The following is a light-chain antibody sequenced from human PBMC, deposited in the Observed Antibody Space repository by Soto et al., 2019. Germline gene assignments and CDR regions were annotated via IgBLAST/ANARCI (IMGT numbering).Light chain of an antibody. Sequence: EIVLTQSPGTLSLSPGERATLSCRASQSVSSSYLAWYQQKPGQAPRLLMYGPSSRATGIPDRFSGSGSGTDFTLTISRLEPEDFAVYYCQQYGSSPPNTFGQGTKVDI. CDR1: QSVSSSY. V-gene: IGKV3-20*01. CDR2: GPS. J-gene: IGKJ1*01. CDR3: QQYGSSPPNT.